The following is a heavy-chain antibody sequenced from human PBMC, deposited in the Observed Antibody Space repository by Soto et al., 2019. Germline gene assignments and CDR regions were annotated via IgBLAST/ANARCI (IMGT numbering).Heavy chain of an antibody. CDR3: ARSFLVVPAAINGVGAFDI. Sequence: PSETLYLTCTVSGGSISSGGYYWSWISQHPGKGLEWIGYIYYSGSTYYNPSLKSRVTISVDTSKNQFSLKLSSVTAADTAVYYCARSFLVVPAAINGVGAFDIWGQGTMVTVSS. CDR2: IYYSGST. D-gene: IGHD2-2*02. J-gene: IGHJ3*02. V-gene: IGHV4-31*03. CDR1: GGSISSGGYY.